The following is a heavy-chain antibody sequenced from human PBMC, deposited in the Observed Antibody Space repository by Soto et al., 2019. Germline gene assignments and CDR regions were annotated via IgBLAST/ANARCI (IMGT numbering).Heavy chain of an antibody. CDR1: GFTFSSYA. J-gene: IGHJ6*02. V-gene: IGHV3-30-3*01. D-gene: IGHD3-3*01. Sequence: GGSLRLSCAASGFTFSSYATHWVRQAPGKGLEWVAVISYDGSNKYYADSVKGRFTISRDNSKNTLYLQMNSLRAEDTAVYYCASVVTTFVMYYGMDVWGQGTTVTVSS. CDR3: ASVVTTFVMYYGMDV. CDR2: ISYDGSNK.